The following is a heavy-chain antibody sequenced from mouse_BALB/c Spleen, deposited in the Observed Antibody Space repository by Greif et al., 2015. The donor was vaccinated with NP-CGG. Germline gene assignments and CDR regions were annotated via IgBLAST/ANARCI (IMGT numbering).Heavy chain of an antibody. CDR3: ARWGGYYGNYLYAMDY. CDR2: IDPANGNT. Sequence: VQLQQSGAELVKPGASVKLSCTASGFNIKDTYMHWVKQRPEQGLEWIGRIDPANGNTKYDPKFQGKATITADTSSNTAYLQLSSLTSEDTAVYYCARWGGYYGNYLYAMDYWGQGTSVTVSS. D-gene: IGHD2-1*01. CDR1: GFNIKDTY. V-gene: IGHV14-3*02. J-gene: IGHJ4*01.